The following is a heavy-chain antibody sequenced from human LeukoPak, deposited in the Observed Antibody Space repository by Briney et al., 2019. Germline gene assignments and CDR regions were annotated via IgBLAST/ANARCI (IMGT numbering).Heavy chain of an antibody. CDR1: GYSINSGFY. CDR2: IYHSATT. Sequence: SETLSLTCTVSGYSINSGFYWGWLRQPPGKGLEWIGNIYHSATTHYNSSLKGRVTISVDTSKNQLSLKLSSVTAADTAVYYCARAVGLTQGGTFDYWGQGTLVTVSS. D-gene: IGHD1-1*01. V-gene: IGHV4-38-2*02. CDR3: ARAVGLTQGGTFDY. J-gene: IGHJ4*02.